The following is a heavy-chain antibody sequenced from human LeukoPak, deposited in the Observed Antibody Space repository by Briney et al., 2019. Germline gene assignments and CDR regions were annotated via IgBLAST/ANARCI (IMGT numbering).Heavy chain of an antibody. CDR3: ARSPSGYDRLIDY. Sequence: ASVTVSCKASGYTFTNYGFSWVRQAPGQALEWMGWISAYNGNTGYAQKFQGRVTMTTDTSTSTAYMELRSLTSDDTAVYYCARSPSGYDRLIDYWGQGTLVTVSS. CDR1: GYTFTNYG. CDR2: ISAYNGNT. D-gene: IGHD5-12*01. V-gene: IGHV1-18*04. J-gene: IGHJ4*02.